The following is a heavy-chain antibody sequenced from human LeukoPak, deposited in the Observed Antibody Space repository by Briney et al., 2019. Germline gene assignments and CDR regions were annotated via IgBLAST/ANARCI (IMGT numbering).Heavy chain of an antibody. J-gene: IGHJ6*03. V-gene: IGHV1-46*01. Sequence: GASVKVSCKASGYTFTSYYMHWVRQAPGQGLEWMGIINPSGGSTSYAQKFQGRVTMTRDMSTSTVYMELSSLRSEDTAVYYCARRAVDNSYYYYMDVWGKGTTVTVSS. D-gene: IGHD6-19*01. CDR2: INPSGGST. CDR1: GYTFTSYY. CDR3: ARRAVDNSYYYYMDV.